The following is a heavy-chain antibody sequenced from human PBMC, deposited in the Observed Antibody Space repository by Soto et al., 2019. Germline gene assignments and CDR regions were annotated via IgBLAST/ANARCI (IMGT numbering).Heavy chain of an antibody. D-gene: IGHD6-19*01. CDR3: AGRIAVAGTLAY. Sequence: GGSLRLSCAASGLTFSSYAMSWVRQAPGKGLEWVSAISGSGGSTFYADSVKGRFTISRDNSKNTLFLQMNSLRSEDTAVYYCAGRIAVAGTLAYWVQGTLVTVSS. V-gene: IGHV3-23*01. CDR1: GLTFSSYA. CDR2: ISGSGGST. J-gene: IGHJ4*02.